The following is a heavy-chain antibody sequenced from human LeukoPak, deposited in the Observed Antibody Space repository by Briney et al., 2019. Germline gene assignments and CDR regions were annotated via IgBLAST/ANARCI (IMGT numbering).Heavy chain of an antibody. J-gene: IGHJ4*02. CDR2: IYYSGST. D-gene: IGHD1-26*01. CDR1: GGSISSYY. CDR3: AREVVVGARFDY. V-gene: IGHV4-59*01. Sequence: RSSETLSLTCTVSGGSISSYYWSWIRQPPGKGLEWIGYIYYSGSTNYKLSLKSRVTISVDTYKNQFSLKLSSVTAADTAVYYCAREVVVGARFDYWGQGTLVTVSS.